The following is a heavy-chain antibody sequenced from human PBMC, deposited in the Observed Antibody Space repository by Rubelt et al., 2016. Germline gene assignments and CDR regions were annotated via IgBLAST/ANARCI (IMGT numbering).Heavy chain of an antibody. CDR2: IYPGDSDT. J-gene: IGHJ4*02. V-gene: IGHV5-51*01. D-gene: IGHD2-15*01. CDR3: ARQRYCSGGSCYPDY. Sequence: SCNGSGYSFTTYWIGWVRKMPGKGVEWMGIIYPGDSDTRYIPSFQGQVTISADKSINSAYLQWSSLKASDTAIYYCARQRYCSGGSCYPDYWGQGTLVTVSS. CDR1: GYSFTTYW.